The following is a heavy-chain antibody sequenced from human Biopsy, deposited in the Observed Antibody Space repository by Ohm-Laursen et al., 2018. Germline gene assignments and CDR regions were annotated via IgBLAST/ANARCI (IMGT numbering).Heavy chain of an antibody. J-gene: IGHJ2*01. V-gene: IGHV4-31*01. D-gene: IGHD4-23*01. CDR3: ARRPYGGARYWYFDL. Sequence: SQTLPLTCTVSGGSVSSGGFYWSWIRQHPGRGLEWIGYIYYSGTTYYNPSLKSLVTISVDTSKNQFSLKLNSVTAADTVVYYCARRPYGGARYWYFDLWGRGTLVTVSS. CDR1: GGSVSSGGFY. CDR2: IYYSGTT.